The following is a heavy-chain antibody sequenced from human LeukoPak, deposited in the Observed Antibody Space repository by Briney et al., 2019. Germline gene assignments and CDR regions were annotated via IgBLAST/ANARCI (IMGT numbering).Heavy chain of an antibody. D-gene: IGHD1-26*01. Sequence: PSETMSLTCTVSGYSISSGYYWGWIRQPPGKGLEWIGSIYHSGSTYYNPSLKSRVTISVDTSKNQFSLKLSSVTAADTAVYYCARVKYSGSFYGVDCWGEGALVTVSS. CDR1: GYSISSGYY. J-gene: IGHJ4*02. V-gene: IGHV4-38-2*02. CDR3: ARVKYSGSFYGVDC. CDR2: IYHSGST.